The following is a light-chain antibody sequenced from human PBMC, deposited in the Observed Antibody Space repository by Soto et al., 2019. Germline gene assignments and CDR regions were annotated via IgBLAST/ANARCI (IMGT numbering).Light chain of an antibody. J-gene: IGLJ3*02. CDR2: DVT. V-gene: IGLV2-14*03. CDR1: SSDVGGYDH. Sequence: QSALTQPASVSGSPGQSITLSCTGTSSDVGGYDHVSWYQQHPGKAPKLLISDVTVRPSGISPRFSGSKSDNTASLAVSGLQPEDEADYYCSSYTKKDTLLFGGGTKLTVL. CDR3: SSYTKKDTLL.